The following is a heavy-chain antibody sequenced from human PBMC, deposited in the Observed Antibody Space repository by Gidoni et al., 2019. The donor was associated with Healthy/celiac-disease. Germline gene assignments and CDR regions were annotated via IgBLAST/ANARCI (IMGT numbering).Heavy chain of an antibody. CDR3: ARDRVEVAVAGYYFDY. CDR1: GYTCTSAY. V-gene: IGHV1-46*01. CDR2: INPSGVST. D-gene: IGHD6-19*01. J-gene: IGHJ4*02. Sequence: QVQMVQAGAEVKKPGASVKVSCKASGYTCTSAYMHWVRQAPGQGLECMGIINPSGVSTSYAQKFQGRVTMTRDTSTSTVYMELSSLRSEDTAVYYCARDRVEVAVAGYYFDYWGQGTLVTVSS.